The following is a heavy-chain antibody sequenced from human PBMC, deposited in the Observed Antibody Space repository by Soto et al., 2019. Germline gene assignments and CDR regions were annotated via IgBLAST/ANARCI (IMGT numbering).Heavy chain of an antibody. CDR3: SKDKPKYYGMDA. Sequence: TFDPYTQHWLRPGPEKRFPWNALIPSVGGDPYYADSVKGRFTISRDNSKNSLYLQMNSLTTDDTVLHYCSKDKPKYYGMDACGQG. J-gene: IGHJ6*02. V-gene: IGHV3-43*01. CDR1: TFDPYT. CDR2: IPSVGGDP.